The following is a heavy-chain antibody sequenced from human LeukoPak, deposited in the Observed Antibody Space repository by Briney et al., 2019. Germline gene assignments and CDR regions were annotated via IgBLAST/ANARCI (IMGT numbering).Heavy chain of an antibody. J-gene: IGHJ1*01. CDR3: ARIGISARGTNFHH. V-gene: IGHV1-2*02. CDR1: GYSFIDYY. CDR2: INSNSADT. D-gene: IGHD6-13*01. Sequence: AAVKVSCKTSGYSFIDYYIHWVRQAPGQGLEWMGWINSNSADTNYAQNFQGRVTMTRDTSISTAYMELSRLRSDDTALYYCARIGISARGTNFHHWGQGTLVTVSS.